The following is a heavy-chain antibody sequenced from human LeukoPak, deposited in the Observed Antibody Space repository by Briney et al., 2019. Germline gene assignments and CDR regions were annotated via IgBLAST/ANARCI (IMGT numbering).Heavy chain of an antibody. V-gene: IGHV3-72*01. J-gene: IGHJ6*02. D-gene: IGHD3-10*01. Sequence: PGGSLRLSCAASGFTFSDHYMDWVRQAPGKGLEWVGRTRNKANSYTTEYAASVKGRFTISRDDSKNSLYLQMNSLKTEDTAVYYCARLITMVRGVMTRDYYGMDVWDQGTTVTVSS. CDR2: TRNKANSYTT. CDR3: ARLITMVRGVMTRDYYGMDV. CDR1: GFTFSDHY.